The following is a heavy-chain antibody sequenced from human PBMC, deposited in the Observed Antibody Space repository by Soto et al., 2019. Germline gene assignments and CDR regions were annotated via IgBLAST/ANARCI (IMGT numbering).Heavy chain of an antibody. CDR2: IYYSGST. D-gene: IGHD1-20*01. Sequence: TSETLSLTCPFFGCSISSYYWSWIRQPPGKGLEWIGYIYYSGSTNYNPSLKSRVTISVDTSKNQFSMKLSSVTAADTAVYYCARTITGVLPNWFDPWGQGTLVTVSS. V-gene: IGHV4-59*08. CDR1: GCSISSYY. CDR3: ARTITGVLPNWFDP. J-gene: IGHJ5*02.